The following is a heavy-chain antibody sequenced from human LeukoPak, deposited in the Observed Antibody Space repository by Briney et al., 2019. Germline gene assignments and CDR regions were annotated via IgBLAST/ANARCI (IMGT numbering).Heavy chain of an antibody. D-gene: IGHD3-10*01. CDR2: ISSSGSTI. J-gene: IGHJ4*02. CDR3: ANLGSASDY. V-gene: IGHV3-48*03. CDR1: GFTFSSYE. Sequence: GGSLRLSCAASGFTFSSYEMNWVRQAPGKGLEWVSYISSSGSTIYYADSVKGRFTISRDNAKNSLYLQMNSLRADDTAVYYCANLGSASDYWGQGTLVTVSS.